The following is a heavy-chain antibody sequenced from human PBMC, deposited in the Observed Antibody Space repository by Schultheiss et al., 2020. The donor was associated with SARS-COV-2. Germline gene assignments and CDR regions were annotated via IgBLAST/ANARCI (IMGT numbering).Heavy chain of an antibody. CDR1: GFTFSSYS. Sequence: GGSLRLSCAASGFTFSSYSMNWVXQXXGXXXXWXXRIRSKANSYATAYAASVKGRFTISRDDSKNTAYLQMNSLKTEXTAVYYCTRVEQWLVPAWGQGT. CDR3: TRVEQWLVPA. D-gene: IGHD6-19*01. CDR2: IRSKANSYAT. V-gene: IGHV3-73*01. J-gene: IGHJ5*02.